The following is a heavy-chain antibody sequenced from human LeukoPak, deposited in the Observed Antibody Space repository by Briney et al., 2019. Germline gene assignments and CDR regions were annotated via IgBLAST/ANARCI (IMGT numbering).Heavy chain of an antibody. D-gene: IGHD3-10*01. J-gene: IGHJ6*02. CDR3: ARGAYGSGSYYNYYGMDV. Sequence: GESLKISCQGSGYNFGTRWVTWVRQMPGKGLEWMGIISDDSDARYSPSFQGQVTISADKSINTAYLQWSSLKASDTAIYFCARGAYGSGSYYNYYGMDVWGQGTTVTVSS. CDR2: ISDDSDA. V-gene: IGHV5-51*01. CDR1: GYNFGTRW.